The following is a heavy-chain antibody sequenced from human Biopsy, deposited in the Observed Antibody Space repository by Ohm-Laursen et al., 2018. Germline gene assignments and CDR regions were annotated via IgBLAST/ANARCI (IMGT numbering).Heavy chain of an antibody. V-gene: IGHV4-59*01. CDR3: ARVEAGTYDALDI. J-gene: IGHJ3*02. Sequence: SETLSLTCSVSGGSMTGYEWSWIRPAPGKGLEWIGYIYYSGGTKYNTSLASRVTFSVDMSKSQFSLKLYSVTAADTAVYYCARVEAGTYDALDIWGQGTLVAVSA. CDR1: GGSMTGYE. CDR2: IYYSGGT. D-gene: IGHD1-26*01.